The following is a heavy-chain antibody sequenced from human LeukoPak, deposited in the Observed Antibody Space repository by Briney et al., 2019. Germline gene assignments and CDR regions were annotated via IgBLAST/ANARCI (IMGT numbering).Heavy chain of an antibody. CDR3: ARDARYYDILTGYQDYFDY. CDR2: IYTSGST. V-gene: IGHV4-4*07. Sequence: QASETLSLTCTVSGGSISSYYWSWIRQPAGKVLEWIGRIYTSGSTNYNPSLKGRVTISVGTSKNQFSLKLSSVTAADTAVYYCARDARYYDILTGYQDYFDYWGQGTLVTVSS. CDR1: GGSISSYY. D-gene: IGHD3-9*01. J-gene: IGHJ4*02.